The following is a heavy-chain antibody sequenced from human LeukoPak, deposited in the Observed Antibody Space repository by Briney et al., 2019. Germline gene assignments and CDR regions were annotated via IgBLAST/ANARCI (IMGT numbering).Heavy chain of an antibody. CDR1: GGSFSGYY. Sequence: SETLSLTCAVYGGSFSGYYWSWIRQPPGKGLEWIGEINHSGSTNYNPSLKSRVTISVDTSKNQFSLKLSSVTAADTAVYYCARVQDYDILTGIPPYYFDYWGRGTLVTVSS. J-gene: IGHJ4*02. CDR2: INHSGST. V-gene: IGHV4-34*01. CDR3: ARVQDYDILTGIPPYYFDY. D-gene: IGHD3-9*01.